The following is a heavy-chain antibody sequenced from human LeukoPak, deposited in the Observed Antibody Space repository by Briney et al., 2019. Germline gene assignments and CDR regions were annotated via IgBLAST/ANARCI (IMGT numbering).Heavy chain of an antibody. CDR3: ARHCFWGVMAHFDY. V-gene: IGHV4-39*01. CDR2: IYYSGST. J-gene: IGHJ4*02. Sequence: PSQTLSLTCTVSGRSIITSSYYCGWIRQPPGNGLEWTVNIYYSGSTYYNPSLKSRVTISVDTSKNQFSLKLSSVTAADKAVYCCARHCFWGVMAHFDYWGQGTLVTVSS. CDR1: GRSIITSSYY. D-gene: IGHD3-16*01.